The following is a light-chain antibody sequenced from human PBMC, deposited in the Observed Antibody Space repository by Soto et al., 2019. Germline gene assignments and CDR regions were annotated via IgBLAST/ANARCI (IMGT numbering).Light chain of an antibody. J-gene: IGLJ1*01. CDR1: SSDVGGYNY. V-gene: IGLV2-8*01. CDR2: EVS. Sequence: QSALTQPPSASGSPGQSVTISCTGTSSDVGGYNYVSWYQQHPGKAPKLMIYEVSKRPSGVPDRFSGSKSGNTASLTVSGLQAEAEADYYCSSYAGSNNLDVFGTGTKVTVL. CDR3: SSYAGSNNLDV.